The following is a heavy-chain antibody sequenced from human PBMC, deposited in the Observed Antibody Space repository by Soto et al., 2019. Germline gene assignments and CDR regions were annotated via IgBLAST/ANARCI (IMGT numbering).Heavy chain of an antibody. Sequence: EVQLVESGGGLVQPGGSLRLSCVASGFTFSTYSMNWVRQAPGKGLEWISYISSSSSTTYADSVKGRFTISRDNAKNSRYLQMNSLRDEDTAVYYCARTIWRGYFQADYWGQGTLVTVSS. CDR2: ISSSSST. V-gene: IGHV3-48*02. D-gene: IGHD3-3*01. J-gene: IGHJ4*02. CDR1: GFTFSTYS. CDR3: ARTIWRGYFQADY.